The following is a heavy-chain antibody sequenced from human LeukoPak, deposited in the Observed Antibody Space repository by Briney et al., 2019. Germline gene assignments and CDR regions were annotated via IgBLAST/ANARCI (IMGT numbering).Heavy chain of an antibody. V-gene: IGHV3-23*01. D-gene: IGHD4-23*01. CDR3: ARSTTVVTFDY. Sequence: GGSLRLSCAASGFTFITYAMTWVRQAPGKGLEWVSAISGTGGSTYYADSVKGRFTISRDNAKNTLCLQMNSLRAEDTAVYYCARSTTVVTFDYWGQGTLVTVSS. J-gene: IGHJ4*02. CDR2: ISGTGGST. CDR1: GFTFITYA.